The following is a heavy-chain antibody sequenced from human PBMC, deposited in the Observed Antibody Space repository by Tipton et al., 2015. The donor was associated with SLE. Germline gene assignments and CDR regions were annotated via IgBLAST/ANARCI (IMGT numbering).Heavy chain of an antibody. D-gene: IGHD1-1*01. CDR1: GFTFSSYA. CDR3: ATSTDPFNTSGYFDY. V-gene: IGHV3-23*03. Sequence: SLRLSCAASGFTFSSYAMSWVRQAPGKGLEWVSVIYSGGSTYYADSVKGRFTISRDNSKNTLYLQMNSLRAEDMAVYYCATSTDPFNTSGYFDYWGQGTLVTVSS. CDR2: IYSGGST. J-gene: IGHJ4*02.